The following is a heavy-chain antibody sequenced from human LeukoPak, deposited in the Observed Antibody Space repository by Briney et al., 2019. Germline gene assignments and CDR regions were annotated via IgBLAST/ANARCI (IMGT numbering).Heavy chain of an antibody. Sequence: ASVKVSCKASGYTFTGYYMHWVRQAPGQGLEWMGWINPNSGGTNYAQKFQGRVTMTRDTSISTAYMELSRLRSDDTAVYYCARGEDYGSGSYYCDWGQGTLVTVSS. CDR2: INPNSGGT. CDR3: ARGEDYGSGSYYCD. CDR1: GYTFTGYY. D-gene: IGHD3-10*01. V-gene: IGHV1-2*02. J-gene: IGHJ4*02.